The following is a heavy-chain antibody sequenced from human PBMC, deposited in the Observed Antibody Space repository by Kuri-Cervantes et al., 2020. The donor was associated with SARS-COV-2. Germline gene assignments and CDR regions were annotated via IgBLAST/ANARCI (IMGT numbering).Heavy chain of an antibody. CDR3: ARDSVPTQYYYYYYMDG. CDR1: GGSFSGYY. CDR2: INHSGST. V-gene: IGHV4-34*01. D-gene: IGHD3-10*01. Sequence: SETLSPTCAVYGGSFSGYYWSWIRQPPGKGLEWIGEINHSGSTNYNPSLKSRVTISVDTSKNQFSLKLSSVTAADTAVYYCARDSVPTQYYYYYYMDGWGKGTTVTVSS. J-gene: IGHJ6*03.